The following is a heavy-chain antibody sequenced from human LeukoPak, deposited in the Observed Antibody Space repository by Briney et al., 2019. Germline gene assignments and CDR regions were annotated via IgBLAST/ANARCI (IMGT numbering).Heavy chain of an antibody. Sequence: ASVKVSCKASGYTFTGYYMHWVRQAPGQGLEWMGWINPNSGGTIYAQKFQGRVTMTEDTSTDTAYMELSSLRSEDTAVYYCATDRGYYDSSGYYLPFDYWGQGTLVTVSS. V-gene: IGHV1-2*02. CDR1: GYTFTGYY. CDR2: INPNSGGT. J-gene: IGHJ4*02. D-gene: IGHD3-22*01. CDR3: ATDRGYYDSSGYYLPFDY.